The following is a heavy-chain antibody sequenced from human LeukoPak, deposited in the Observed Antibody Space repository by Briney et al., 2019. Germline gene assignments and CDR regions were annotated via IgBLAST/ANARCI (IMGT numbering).Heavy chain of an antibody. V-gene: IGHV4-39*01. D-gene: IGHD6-6*01. J-gene: IGHJ4*02. CDR1: GGSISSSTYY. CDR3: ARHFGSSSVSPYDY. Sequence: SETLSLTXTVSGGSISSSTYYWGWIRQPPGNGLEWIGSIYSVTTSYNPSLKSRVTISVDTSKNQFSLKLTSVTAADTAVYYCARHFGSSSVSPYDYWGQGTLLTVSS. CDR2: IYSVTT.